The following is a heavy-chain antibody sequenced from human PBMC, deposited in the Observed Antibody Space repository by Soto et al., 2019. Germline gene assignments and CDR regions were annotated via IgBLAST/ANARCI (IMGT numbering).Heavy chain of an antibody. Sequence: GASVKVSCKASGGTFSSYAISWVRQAPGQGLEWMGGIIPIFGTANYAQQFQGRVTITADESTSTAYMELSSLRSEDTAVCYCARPQYCSSTSCPYYFDYWGQGTLVTVSS. CDR3: ARPQYCSSTSCPYYFDY. D-gene: IGHD2-2*01. J-gene: IGHJ4*02. CDR2: IIPIFGTA. CDR1: GGTFSSYA. V-gene: IGHV1-69*13.